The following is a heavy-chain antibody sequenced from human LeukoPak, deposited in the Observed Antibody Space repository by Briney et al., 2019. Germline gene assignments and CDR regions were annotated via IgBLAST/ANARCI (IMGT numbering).Heavy chain of an antibody. Sequence: GGSLRLSCAASGFTFSSYAMHWVRQAPGKGLEWVAVISYDGSNKYYADSVKGRFTISGDNSENTLYLQMNSLRAEDTAVYYCARATQGSTTPNYFDYWGQGTLVTVSS. CDR2: ISYDGSNK. D-gene: IGHD4-17*01. V-gene: IGHV3-30-3*01. CDR3: ARATQGSTTPNYFDY. CDR1: GFTFSSYA. J-gene: IGHJ4*02.